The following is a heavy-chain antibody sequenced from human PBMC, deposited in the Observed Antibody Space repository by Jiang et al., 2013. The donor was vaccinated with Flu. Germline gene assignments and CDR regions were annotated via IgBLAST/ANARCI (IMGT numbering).Heavy chain of an antibody. CDR1: GGTFSRSA. D-gene: IGHD3-16*01. Sequence: QSGREVKMPGSSVKVSCKTSGGTFSRSAISWMRQAPGQGLEWMGTVIPFIDIAHYGQKFQGRVTITADKSTNTAYLEMSGLISEDTASYYCARITGLLGDYGLDVWGQGTTVAVSS. V-gene: IGHV1-69*04. CDR3: ARITGLLGDYGLDV. J-gene: IGHJ6*02. CDR2: VIPFIDIA.